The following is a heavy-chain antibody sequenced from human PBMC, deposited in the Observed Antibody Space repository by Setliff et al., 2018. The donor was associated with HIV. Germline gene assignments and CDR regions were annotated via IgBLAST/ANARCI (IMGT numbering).Heavy chain of an antibody. J-gene: IGHJ6*02. CDR1: GHTFTNYD. V-gene: IGHV1-8*01. CDR2: MNPNSGVS. CDR3: ARGKGVGGVIITGGLDV. D-gene: IGHD3-10*01. Sequence: ASVKVSCKPPGHTFTNYDIHWMRRAPGQGLEWMGWMNPNSGVSGYALKFHDRVTMTRDTFITTLYMELGSLPSEDTAVYYCARGKGVGGVIITGGLDVWGQGTTVTVS.